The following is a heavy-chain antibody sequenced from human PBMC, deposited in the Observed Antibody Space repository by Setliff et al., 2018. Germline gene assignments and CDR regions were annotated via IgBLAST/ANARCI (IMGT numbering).Heavy chain of an antibody. CDR2: INHSGST. D-gene: IGHD2-21*01. V-gene: IGHV4-34*01. CDR3: ARAQVVFAISAPVWYFEL. Sequence: SETLSLTCVVYGGSFSGYQWSWIRRSPGKGLEWIGEINHSGSTNYNPSLKSRVSMSVEKSKNQFSLKLTSVTAADTAVYYCARAQVVFAISAPVWYFELWGRGTQVTVSS. J-gene: IGHJ2*01. CDR1: GGSFSGYQ.